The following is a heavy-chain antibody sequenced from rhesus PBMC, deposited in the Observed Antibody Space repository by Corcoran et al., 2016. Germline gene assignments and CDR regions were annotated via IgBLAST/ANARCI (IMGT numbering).Heavy chain of an antibody. D-gene: IGHD4-29*01. V-gene: IGHV3-28*01. CDR1: GIAFSRYW. CDR3: ARRSYGSSYDWYFDV. J-gene: IGHJ2*01. Sequence: EVKLLQSGGGLVQPGGSLKLSRAASGIAFSRYWMSWVRRAPGKGLEWIGEINPDSSTINYAPSLKDKFIISRDNAKTTLHLQMSKVRSEDTALYYCARRSYGSSYDWYFDVWGTGTTVTVSS. CDR2: INPDSSTI.